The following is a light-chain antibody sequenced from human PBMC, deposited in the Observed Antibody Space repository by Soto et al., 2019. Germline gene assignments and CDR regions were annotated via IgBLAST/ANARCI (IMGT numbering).Light chain of an antibody. CDR1: SSNIGGGYD. J-gene: IGLJ1*01. V-gene: IGLV1-40*01. CDR3: QSYDSSLKV. Sequence: QSVLTQPPSVSGAPGQRVTISCTGSSSNIGGGYDVHWYQQLPGTAPKLLIYGNSNRPSGVPDRFSGSKSGTSASLAITGLQAEDEADYYCQSYDSSLKVFGTGTKVTVL. CDR2: GNS.